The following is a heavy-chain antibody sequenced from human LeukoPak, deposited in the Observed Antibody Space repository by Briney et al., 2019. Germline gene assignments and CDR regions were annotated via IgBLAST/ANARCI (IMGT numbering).Heavy chain of an antibody. D-gene: IGHD4-23*01. CDR2: IIPMINTP. Sequence: GASVKVSCKASGGTFRSYAINWVRQAPGKGLEWMGGIIPMINTPKYGQRFKGRVTITADDSSSTGYMEVSSLRSEDTAVYFCAIFQGTYGDNDNDFWGQGTLVTVSS. CDR1: GGTFRSYA. V-gene: IGHV1-69*01. J-gene: IGHJ4*02. CDR3: AIFQGTYGDNDNDF.